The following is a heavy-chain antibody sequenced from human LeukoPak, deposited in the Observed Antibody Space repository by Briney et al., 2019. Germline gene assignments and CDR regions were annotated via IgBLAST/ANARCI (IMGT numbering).Heavy chain of an antibody. CDR1: GYTFTSYG. CDR2: ISAYNGNT. Sequence: ASVKVSCKASGYTFTSYGISWLRQAPGQGLEWMGWISAYNGNTNYAQKLQGRVTMTTDTSTSTAYMELRSLRSHDTAVYYCARVRQQLDRRWFDPWGQGTLVTVSS. J-gene: IGHJ5*02. CDR3: ARVRQQLDRRWFDP. V-gene: IGHV1-18*01. D-gene: IGHD6-13*01.